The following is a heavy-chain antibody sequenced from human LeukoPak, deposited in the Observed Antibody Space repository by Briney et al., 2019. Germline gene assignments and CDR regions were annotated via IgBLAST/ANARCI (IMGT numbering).Heavy chain of an antibody. CDR2: IYTGGST. Sequence: GGSLRLSCAASGFTFSSYWMSWVRQAPGKGLEWVSIIYTGGSTYYAHSVKGRFTISRDNSKNTVYLQMNSLRAEDTAVYFCARNLGTNDAFDIWGQGTMLTVSS. D-gene: IGHD7-27*01. J-gene: IGHJ3*02. CDR1: GFTFSSYW. V-gene: IGHV3-53*01. CDR3: ARNLGTNDAFDI.